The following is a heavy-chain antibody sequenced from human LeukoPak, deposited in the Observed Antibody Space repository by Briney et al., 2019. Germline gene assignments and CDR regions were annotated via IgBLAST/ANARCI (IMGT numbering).Heavy chain of an antibody. J-gene: IGHJ3*02. D-gene: IGHD3-16*01. CDR3: ARNLGDYDAFDI. CDR1: GGSISSGRYY. CDR2: IYPSGST. Sequence: SETLSLTCTVAGGSISSGRYYWSWIRDPAGKGLERLGRIYPSGSTNYNPSLKSRVTISVDTSKNQFSLKLSSVTAADTAVYYCARNLGDYDAFDIWGQGTMVTVSS. V-gene: IGHV4-61*02.